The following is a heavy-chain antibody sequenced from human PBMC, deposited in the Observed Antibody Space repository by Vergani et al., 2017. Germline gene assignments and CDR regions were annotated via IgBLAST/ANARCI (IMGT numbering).Heavy chain of an antibody. J-gene: IGHJ2*01. Sequence: EVQLVESGGGLVQPGGSLRLSCAASGFTFSSYWMSWVRQAPGKGLEWVANIKQDGSEKYYVDSVKGRFTISRDNAKNSLYLQMNSLRAEDTAVYYCARATIAARRSVGYWYVDLWGRGTLVTVSS. V-gene: IGHV3-7*03. D-gene: IGHD6-6*01. CDR2: IKQDGSEK. CDR1: GFTFSSYW. CDR3: ARATIAARRSVGYWYVDL.